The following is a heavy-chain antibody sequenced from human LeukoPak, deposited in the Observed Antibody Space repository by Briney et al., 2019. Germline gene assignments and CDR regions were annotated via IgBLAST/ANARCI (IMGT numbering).Heavy chain of an antibody. CDR1: GFTFSTYW. J-gene: IGHJ4*02. CDR2: IKEDGSEK. Sequence: GGSLRLSCAASGFTFSTYWMSWVRQAPGKGLEWAANIKEDGSEKYYVDSVKGRFTVSRDNTENSLYLQMSSLRAEDTAVYYCARGVFCFDFWGQGTLVTVSS. D-gene: IGHD3-3*01. CDR3: ARGVFCFDF. V-gene: IGHV3-7*03.